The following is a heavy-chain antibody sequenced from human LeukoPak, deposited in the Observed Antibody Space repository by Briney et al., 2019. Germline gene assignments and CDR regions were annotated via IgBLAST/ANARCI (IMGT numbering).Heavy chain of an antibody. J-gene: IGHJ5*02. Sequence: PGGSLRLSCAGSGFTVSSNYMSWVRQAPGKGLEWVSVIYTGGNTYYADSVKGRFTISRDNSKNTLYLQMNSLRAEDTAVYYCARGLTYSPNWFDPWGQGTLVTVSS. D-gene: IGHD4-11*01. CDR2: IYTGGNT. CDR3: ARGLTYSPNWFDP. CDR1: GFTVSSNY. V-gene: IGHV3-66*01.